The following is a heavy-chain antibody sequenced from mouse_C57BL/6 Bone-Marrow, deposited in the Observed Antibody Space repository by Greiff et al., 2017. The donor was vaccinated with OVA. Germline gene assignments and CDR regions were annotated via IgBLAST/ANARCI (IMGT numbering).Heavy chain of an antibody. V-gene: IGHV14-4*01. D-gene: IGHD1-1*01. CDR1: GFNIKDDY. J-gene: IGHJ2*01. CDR3: TSYGSSYYYFDY. CDR2: IDPENGDT. Sequence: EVQLQQSGAELVRPGASVQLSCTASGFNIKDDYMHWVKQRPEQGLEWIGWIDPENGDTEYASKFQGKATITADTSSNTAYLQLSSLTSEDTAVYYCTSYGSSYYYFDYWGQGTTLTVSS.